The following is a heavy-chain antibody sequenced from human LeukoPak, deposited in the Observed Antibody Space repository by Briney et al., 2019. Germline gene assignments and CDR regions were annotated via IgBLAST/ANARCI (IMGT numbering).Heavy chain of an antibody. CDR1: GGSFSGYY. D-gene: IGHD2-15*01. V-gene: IGHV4-34*01. Sequence: SETLSLTCAVYGGSFSGYYWSWIRQPPGKGLEWIGEINHSGRTKYNTSLKSRVTISLDTSKNQFSLKLSSVTAADTAVYYCARGSTVVKGPRGFDLWGRGTLVTVSS. CDR2: INHSGRT. J-gene: IGHJ2*01. CDR3: ARGSTVVKGPRGFDL.